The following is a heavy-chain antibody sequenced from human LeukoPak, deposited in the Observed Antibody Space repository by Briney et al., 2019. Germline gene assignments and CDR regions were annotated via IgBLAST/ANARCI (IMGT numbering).Heavy chain of an antibody. J-gene: IGHJ5*02. D-gene: IGHD6-19*01. Sequence: GGSLRLSCAASGFTFSNYDMSWVRQAPGKGLEWVPSISDSGGSTYYADSVKGRFTISRDNSKNTLYLQMTDLRAADTAVYYCAKDLSRAVAADWFDPWDQGSLVTVSS. CDR1: GFTFSNYD. CDR2: ISDSGGST. V-gene: IGHV3-23*01. CDR3: AKDLSRAVAADWFDP.